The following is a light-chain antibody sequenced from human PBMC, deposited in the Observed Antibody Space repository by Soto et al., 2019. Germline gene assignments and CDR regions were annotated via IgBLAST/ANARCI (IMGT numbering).Light chain of an antibody. CDR2: EVS. Sequence: QSALTQPASVSGSPGQSITISCTGTSSDVGGYNYVSWYQQHPGKAPKLMIYEVSNRPSGVSNRFSGSKSGNTASLTISGLQAEDEADDYGSSYTSSSTRYVVFGGGTKLTVL. CDR3: SSYTSSSTRYVV. V-gene: IGLV2-14*01. CDR1: SSDVGGYNY. J-gene: IGLJ2*01.